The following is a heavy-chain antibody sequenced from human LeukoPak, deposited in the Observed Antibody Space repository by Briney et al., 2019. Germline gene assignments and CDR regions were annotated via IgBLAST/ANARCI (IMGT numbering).Heavy chain of an antibody. CDR1: GFTFSSYA. CDR3: AKDRYQLLFPYYYYGMDV. D-gene: IGHD2-2*01. V-gene: IGHV3-23*01. Sequence: PGGSLRLSCAASGFTFSSYAMSWVRQAPGKGLEWVSAISGSGGSTYYADSVKGRFTISRDNSKNTLYLQMNSLRAEDTAVYYCAKDRYQLLFPYYYYGMDVWGQGTTVTVSS. J-gene: IGHJ6*02. CDR2: ISGSGGST.